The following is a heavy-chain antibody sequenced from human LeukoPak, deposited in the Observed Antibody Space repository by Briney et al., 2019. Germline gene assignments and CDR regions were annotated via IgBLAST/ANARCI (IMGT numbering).Heavy chain of an antibody. D-gene: IGHD4-23*01. Sequence: SETLSLTCTVSGGSISSSSYYWGWIRQPPGTGLEWIGSIYYSGSTYYNPSLKSRVTISVDTSKNQFSLKLSSVTAADTAVYYCARQGYYGGNPGWFDPWGQGTLVTVSS. CDR1: GGSISSSSYY. CDR2: IYYSGST. CDR3: ARQGYYGGNPGWFDP. V-gene: IGHV4-39*01. J-gene: IGHJ5*02.